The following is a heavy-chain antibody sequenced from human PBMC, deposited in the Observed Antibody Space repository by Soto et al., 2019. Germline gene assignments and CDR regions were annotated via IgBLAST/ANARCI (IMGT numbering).Heavy chain of an antibody. CDR1: GFICSSYD. CDR2: ILVSGST. V-gene: IGHV3-23*01. Sequence: GGSLRLSCAVSGFICSSYDMSWVRQAPGKGLEWVSTILVSGSTHYEDSVKGRFTISRDTSRNTVYLQMNSMTAGDTAVYYCAKATATGGGAFEIYGQGTMVTVSS. J-gene: IGHJ3*02. CDR3: AKATATGGGAFEI. D-gene: IGHD2-8*02.